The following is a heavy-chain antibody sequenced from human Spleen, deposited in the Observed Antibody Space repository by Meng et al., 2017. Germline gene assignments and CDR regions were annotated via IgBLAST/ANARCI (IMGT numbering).Heavy chain of an antibody. J-gene: IGHJ4*02. V-gene: IGHV1-18*01. CDR1: GYTYTDYQ. Sequence: QVQLVQSGAEGKKPGASVKVSCKAPGYTYTDYQTDWVRQAPGQGLEWMGWIHPSGHPTYAQKFQGRVTMTIDTSTTTASMELRSLRSDDSALYYCVKHSSDWSLDSWGQGTLVTVSS. CDR2: IHPSGHP. D-gene: IGHD6-19*01. CDR3: VKHSSDWSLDS.